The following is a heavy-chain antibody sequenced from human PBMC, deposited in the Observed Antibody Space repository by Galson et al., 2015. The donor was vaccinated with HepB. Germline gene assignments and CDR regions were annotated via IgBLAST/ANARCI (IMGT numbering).Heavy chain of an antibody. CDR2: INWNGGST. Sequence: SLRLSCAASGFTFDDYGMSWVRQAPGKGLEWVSGINWNGGSTGYADSVKGRFTISRDNAKNSLYLQMNSLRAEDTALYHCARFIDSSSWDLGMDVWGQGTTVTVSS. CDR3: ARFIDSSSWDLGMDV. V-gene: IGHV3-20*01. D-gene: IGHD6-13*01. J-gene: IGHJ6*02. CDR1: GFTFDDYG.